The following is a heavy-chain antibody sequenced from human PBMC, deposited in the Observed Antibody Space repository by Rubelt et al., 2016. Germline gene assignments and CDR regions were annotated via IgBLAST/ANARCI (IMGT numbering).Heavy chain of an antibody. J-gene: IGHJ4*02. CDR2: ISYDGRNK. V-gene: IGHV3-30*04. Sequence: QVQLVESGGGVVQPGRSLRLSCAASGFTFSSYAMHWVRQAPGKGLEWVAVISYDGRNKYYAASVKGRFTISRDNSKNTLYLQMNSLRAEDTAVYYCAREITPADLDWGQGTLVTVSS. D-gene: IGHD2-2*01. CDR1: GFTFSSYA. CDR3: AREITPADLD.